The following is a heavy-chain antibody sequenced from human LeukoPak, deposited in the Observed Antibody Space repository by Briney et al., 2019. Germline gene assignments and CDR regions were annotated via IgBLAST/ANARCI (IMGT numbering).Heavy chain of an antibody. CDR1: GFTFSSYA. D-gene: IGHD3-9*01. V-gene: IGHV3-30-3*01. J-gene: IGHJ6*02. Sequence: GGSLRLSCAASGFTFSSYAMHWVRQAPGKGLEWVAVISYDGSNKYYADSVKGRFTISRDNSKNTLYLQMNSLRAEDTAVYYCARELGYDILTGYYKDYYYGMDVWGQGTTVTVSS. CDR2: ISYDGSNK. CDR3: ARELGYDILTGYYKDYYYGMDV.